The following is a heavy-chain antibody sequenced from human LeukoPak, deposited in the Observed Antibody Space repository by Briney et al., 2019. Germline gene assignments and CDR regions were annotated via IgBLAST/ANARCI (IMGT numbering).Heavy chain of an antibody. CDR2: IIPIFGTA. CDR1: GGTFSSYA. Sequence: ASVKVSCKASGGTFSSYAISWARQAPGQGLEWMGRIIPIFGTANYAQKFQGRVTITTDESTSTAYMELSSLRSEDTAVYYCARDQIAVAGNAFDIWGQGTMVTVSS. D-gene: IGHD6-19*01. J-gene: IGHJ3*02. V-gene: IGHV1-69*05. CDR3: ARDQIAVAGNAFDI.